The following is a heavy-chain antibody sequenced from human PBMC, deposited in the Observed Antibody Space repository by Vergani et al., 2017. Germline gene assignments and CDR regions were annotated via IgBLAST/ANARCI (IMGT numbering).Heavy chain of an antibody. D-gene: IGHD3-9*01. V-gene: IGHV4-38-2*01. Sequence: QVQLQESGPGLVKPSETLSLTCAVSGFSIDNGYYWDWIRQPPGKGLEWIGRIDRTGRTHFNPSLKSRVTISVDTSNNHFSLRLNSLTAADTAVYYCARRSGIVYDIFRGTQYFFDFWGQGTLVTVSS. CDR2: IDRTGRT. CDR1: GFSIDNGYY. J-gene: IGHJ4*02. CDR3: ARRSGIVYDIFRGTQYFFDF.